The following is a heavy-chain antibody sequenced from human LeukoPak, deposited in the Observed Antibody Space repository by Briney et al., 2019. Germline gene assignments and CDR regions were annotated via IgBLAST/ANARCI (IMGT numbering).Heavy chain of an antibody. Sequence: PGGSLRLSCAASGFTLSIYRVHWVRQAPGKGLVWVSSINSDGSSTSYADSVKGRFTISRDNAKNTLYLQMNTLRAEDTAVYYCASLDYWGQGTPVTVSS. J-gene: IGHJ4*02. V-gene: IGHV3-74*01. CDR1: GFTLSIYR. CDR2: INSDGSST. CDR3: ASLDY.